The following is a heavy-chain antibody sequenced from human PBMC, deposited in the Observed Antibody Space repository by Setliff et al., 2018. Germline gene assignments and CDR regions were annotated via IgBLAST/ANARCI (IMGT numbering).Heavy chain of an antibody. V-gene: IGHV4-61*09. CDR1: GGSITSGSNY. CDR3: ARSLSSGSYWNPRPFYSDS. Sequence: TLSLPCTVSGGSITSGSNYWSWIRQPAGRGLEWMGHIDPSGNTNYHPSLRSRVTISRDTSKNQFSLKLTSVTAADTAVYFCARSLSSGSYWNPRPFYSDSWGQGTLVTVSS. D-gene: IGHD3-10*01. J-gene: IGHJ4*02. CDR2: IDPSGNT.